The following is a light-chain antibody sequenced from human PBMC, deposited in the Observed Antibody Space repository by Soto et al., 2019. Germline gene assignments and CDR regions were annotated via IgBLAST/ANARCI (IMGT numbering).Light chain of an antibody. Sequence: QSALTQPPSASGSPGQSVTISCTGTSSDIGGYNYVSWYQQHPGKAPKLMIYEVSKRPSGVPDRFSGSKSGNTASLTVSGLQAGDEANYYCCSYAGSNNLVFGGGTKLTVL. CDR3: CSYAGSNNLV. V-gene: IGLV2-8*01. J-gene: IGLJ2*01. CDR2: EVS. CDR1: SSDIGGYNY.